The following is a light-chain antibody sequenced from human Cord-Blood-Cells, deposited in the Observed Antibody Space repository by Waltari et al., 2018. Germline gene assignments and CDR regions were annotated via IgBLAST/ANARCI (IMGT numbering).Light chain of an antibody. J-gene: IGLJ3*02. CDR1: SLRSYY. CDR2: GKH. V-gene: IGLV3-19*01. Sequence: SSELTQDPAVSVALGQTVRITCQGDSLRSYYASWYQQKPGQAPVLVVYGKHNRPSGIPYRFSGSSSGNTASLTITGAQAEDEADYYCNSRDSSGNHLVFGGGTKLTVL. CDR3: NSRDSSGNHLV.